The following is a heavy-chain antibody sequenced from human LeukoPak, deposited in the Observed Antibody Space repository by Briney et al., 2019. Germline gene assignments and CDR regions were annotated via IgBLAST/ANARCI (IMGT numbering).Heavy chain of an antibody. Sequence: ASVKVSCKASGYTFTSYAMHWVRQAPGQRLDWMGWINAGNGNTKYSQKFQGRVTITRDTSASTAYMELSSLRSEDTAVYYCARSVVVPAAHHYYYYGMDVWGQGTTVTVSS. CDR1: GYTFTSYA. V-gene: IGHV1-3*01. D-gene: IGHD2-2*01. J-gene: IGHJ6*02. CDR2: INAGNGNT. CDR3: ARSVVVPAAHHYYYYGMDV.